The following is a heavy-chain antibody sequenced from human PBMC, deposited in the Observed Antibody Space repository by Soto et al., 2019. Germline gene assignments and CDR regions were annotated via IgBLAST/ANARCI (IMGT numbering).Heavy chain of an antibody. J-gene: IGHJ4*02. V-gene: IGHV3-30-3*01. CDR1: GFTFRSYA. D-gene: IGHD3-22*01. CDR2: ITYDGGDT. CDR3: ARDYYKYYDSSGYYRSPAY. Sequence: SGGSLRLSCAASGFTFRSYAMTWVRQAPGKGLEWVSFITYDGGDTDYADSVKGRFTISRDNSRNTLFLQMNSLRAEDTAVYYCARDYYKYYDSSGYYRSPAYWGQGTLVTFSS.